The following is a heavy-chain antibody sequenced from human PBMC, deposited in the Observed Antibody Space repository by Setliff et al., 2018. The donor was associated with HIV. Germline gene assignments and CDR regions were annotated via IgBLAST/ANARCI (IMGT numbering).Heavy chain of an antibody. V-gene: IGHV4-38-2*01. Sequence: PSETLSLTCAVSGYSISSGCYWGWIRQPPGKGLEWIGSMYHTGSTYYSPSLSSRFTISVDTSKNQFSLKLRSLTAADTAVYYCARFYYHYDSTNDAFDIWGQGTMVTVSS. J-gene: IGHJ3*02. CDR2: MYHTGST. CDR3: ARFYYHYDSTNDAFDI. D-gene: IGHD3-22*01. CDR1: GYSISSGCY.